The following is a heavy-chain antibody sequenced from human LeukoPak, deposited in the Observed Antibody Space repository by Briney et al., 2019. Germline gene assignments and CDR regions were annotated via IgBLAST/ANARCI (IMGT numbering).Heavy chain of an antibody. CDR2: ISGSGGRI. Sequence: GGSLRLSCAASGFTFSSYAMSWVRQSPGKGLEWVSDISGSGGRINYADSVKGRFTISRDNSKNTLYLQMNSLRAEDTAVYYCAKDPYYYDSSGYYYGYFDYWGQGTLVTVSS. D-gene: IGHD3-22*01. J-gene: IGHJ4*02. CDR1: GFTFSSYA. CDR3: AKDPYYYDSSGYYYGYFDY. V-gene: IGHV3-23*01.